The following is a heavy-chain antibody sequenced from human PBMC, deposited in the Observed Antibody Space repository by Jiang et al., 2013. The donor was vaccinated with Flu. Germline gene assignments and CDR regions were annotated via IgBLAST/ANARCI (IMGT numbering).Heavy chain of an antibody. CDR3: ARGVGGYSHGYLLY. V-gene: IGHV1-69*01. CDR2: IIPIFGTS. D-gene: IGHD5-18*01. J-gene: IGHJ4*02. CDR1: EGTFSSYA. Sequence: VQLVESGAELKKPGSSVKVSCKSSEGTFSSYAISWVRQAPGQGLEWMGGIIPIFGTSDYAQKFQGRITFTAADSTSTAYMELSSLRAEDTAVYYCARGVGGYSHGYLLYWGQGTLVTVSS.